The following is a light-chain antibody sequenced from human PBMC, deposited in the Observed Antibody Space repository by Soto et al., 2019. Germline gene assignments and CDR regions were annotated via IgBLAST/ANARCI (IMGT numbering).Light chain of an antibody. V-gene: IGKV3-15*01. J-gene: IGKJ1*01. CDR3: QQYNNWPRT. CDR1: QSVSSN. Sequence: EIVLTQSPATLSLSPGERATLSCRASQSVSSNLAWYQQKPGQAPRLLIYGASTRATGIPARFSGSGSGTEFTLTISSLQPEDFAGYYCQQYNNWPRTFGQGTKV. CDR2: GAS.